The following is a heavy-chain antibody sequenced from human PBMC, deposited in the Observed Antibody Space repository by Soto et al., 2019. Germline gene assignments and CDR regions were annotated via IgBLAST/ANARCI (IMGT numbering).Heavy chain of an antibody. V-gene: IGHV3-23*01. CDR1: GFTFRNYA. CDR3: AKYGSKSSPHYLDY. D-gene: IGHD6-13*01. CDR2: IFGGGGDT. J-gene: IGHJ4*02. Sequence: EVQLLESGGGLVQPGGSLRLSCAVSGFTFRNYAVGWVRQAPGMGLEWVSSIFGGGGDTYYKDSVKGRFTISRDSSENTVCLQMNSLRAEDTALYYCAKYGSKSSPHYLDYWGQGTLVTVSS.